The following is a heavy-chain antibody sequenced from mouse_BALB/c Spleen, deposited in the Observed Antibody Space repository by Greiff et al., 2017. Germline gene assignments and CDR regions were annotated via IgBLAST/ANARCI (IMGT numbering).Heavy chain of an antibody. CDR1: GYTFTSYW. Sequence: VQLQQSGAELAKPGASVKMSCKASGYTFTSYWMHWVKQRPGQGLEWIGYINPSTGYTEYNQKFKDKATLTADKSSSTAYMELSSLTSEDSAVYYCARLDCYYYFDYWGQGTTLTVSS. J-gene: IGHJ2*01. CDR2: INPSTGYT. D-gene: IGHD2-3*01. V-gene: IGHV1-7*01. CDR3: ARLDCYYYFDY.